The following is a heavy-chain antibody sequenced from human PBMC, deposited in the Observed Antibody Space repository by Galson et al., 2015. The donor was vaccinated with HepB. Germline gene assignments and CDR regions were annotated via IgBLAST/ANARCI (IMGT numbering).Heavy chain of an antibody. D-gene: IGHD3-22*01. Sequence: SLRLSCAASGFTFSSYGMHWVRQAPGKGLEWVAVIWYDGSNKYYADSVKGRFTISRDNSKNTLYLQMNSLRAEDTAVYYCARDSLYYYDSSGYSDWGQGTLVTVSS. J-gene: IGHJ4*02. CDR2: IWYDGSNK. V-gene: IGHV3-33*08. CDR3: ARDSLYYYDSSGYSD. CDR1: GFTFSSYG.